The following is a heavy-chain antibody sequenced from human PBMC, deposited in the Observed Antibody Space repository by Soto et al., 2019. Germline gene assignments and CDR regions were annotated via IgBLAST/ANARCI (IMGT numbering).Heavy chain of an antibody. CDR2: ISSSSSYI. Sequence: GGSLRLSCAASGFTFSSYSMNWVRQAPGKGLEWVSSISSSSSYIYYADSVKGRFTISRDNAKNSLYLQMNSLRAEDTAVYYCARVDICSGGSCYGDDYWGQGTLVTVSS. V-gene: IGHV3-21*01. CDR1: GFTFSSYS. J-gene: IGHJ4*02. D-gene: IGHD2-15*01. CDR3: ARVDICSGGSCYGDDY.